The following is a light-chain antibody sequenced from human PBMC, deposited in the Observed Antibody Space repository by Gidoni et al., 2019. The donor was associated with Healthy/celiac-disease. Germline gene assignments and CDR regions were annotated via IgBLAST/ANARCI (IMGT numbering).Light chain of an antibody. J-gene: IGKJ4*01. V-gene: IGKV3-11*01. CDR2: DAS. Sequence: EIVLTQSPATMSLAPGERATLSCMASQSVSSYLAWYQQKPGQAPRLLIYDASNRATGIPARFSGSGSGTYFTLTISSLEPEDFAVYYCQQRSNWPLTFGGGTKVEIK. CDR1: QSVSSY. CDR3: QQRSNWPLT.